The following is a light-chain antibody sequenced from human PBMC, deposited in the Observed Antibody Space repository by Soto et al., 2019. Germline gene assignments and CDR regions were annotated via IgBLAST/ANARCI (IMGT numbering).Light chain of an antibody. V-gene: IGKV3-15*01. CDR3: QQYGSSPGT. CDR2: GAS. J-gene: IGKJ1*01. Sequence: ETVMTQSPATLSVSPGERVTLSCRASQTVTTNLAWYQQKSGQAPRLLIYGASTRATGIPARFSGSGSGTDFTLTISRLEPEDFAVYYCQQYGSSPGTFGQGTKVDIK. CDR1: QTVTTN.